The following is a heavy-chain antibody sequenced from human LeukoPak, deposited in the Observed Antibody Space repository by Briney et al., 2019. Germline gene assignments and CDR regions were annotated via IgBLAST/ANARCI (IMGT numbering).Heavy chain of an antibody. D-gene: IGHD2-2*01. V-gene: IGHV3-33*01. CDR1: GFTFSSYG. Sequence: GGSLRLSCAASGFTFSSYGMHWVRQAPGKGLEWVAVIWYDGSNKHYADSVKGRFTIARDNSKNTLYLQMNSLRAEDTAVYYCARRYQLLLDYWGQGTLVTVSS. CDR2: IWYDGSNK. CDR3: ARRYQLLLDY. J-gene: IGHJ4*02.